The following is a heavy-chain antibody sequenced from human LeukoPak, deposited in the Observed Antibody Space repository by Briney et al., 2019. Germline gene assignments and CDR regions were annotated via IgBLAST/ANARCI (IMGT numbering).Heavy chain of an antibody. J-gene: IGHJ3*02. CDR2: ITGGGGT. Sequence: GGSLRLSCAASGFTVSSLFMSWVRQAPGKGLQFVSLITGGGGTQYADSVEGRFTISRDNAKNSLYLQMNSLRAEDTAVYYCARDARGRAFDIWGQGTMVTVSS. V-gene: IGHV3-53*01. D-gene: IGHD3-10*01. CDR1: GFTVSSLF. CDR3: ARDARGRAFDI.